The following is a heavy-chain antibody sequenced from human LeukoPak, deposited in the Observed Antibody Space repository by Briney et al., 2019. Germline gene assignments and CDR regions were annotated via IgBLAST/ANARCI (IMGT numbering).Heavy chain of an antibody. CDR2: ICYSGTT. D-gene: IGHD6-13*01. J-gene: IGHJ4*02. Sequence: SETLSLTCTVSGGSISSYYWSWIRQPPGKGLEWIGYICYSGTTNYNPSLKGRVTISVDTSKNQFSLKLSSVTAADTAVYHCARGVYIAAAQYGYWGQGTLVTVSS. V-gene: IGHV4-59*01. CDR1: GGSISSYY. CDR3: ARGVYIAAAQYGY.